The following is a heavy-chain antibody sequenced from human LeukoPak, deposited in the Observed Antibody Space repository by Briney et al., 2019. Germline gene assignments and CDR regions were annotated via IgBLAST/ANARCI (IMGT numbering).Heavy chain of an antibody. CDR3: ARVRIVGALSFDY. D-gene: IGHD1-26*01. J-gene: IGHJ4*02. CDR2: INHSGST. CDR1: GGSFSGYY. Sequence: SETLSLTCAVYGGSFSGYYWSWIRQPPGKGLEWIGEINHSGSTNYNPSLKSRVTISVDTSKNQFSLKLSSVTAAETAVYYCARVRIVGALSFDYWGQGTLVTVSS. V-gene: IGHV4-34*01.